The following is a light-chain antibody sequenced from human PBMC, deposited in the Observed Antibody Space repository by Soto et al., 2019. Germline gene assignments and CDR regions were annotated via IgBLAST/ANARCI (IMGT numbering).Light chain of an antibody. J-gene: IGKJ1*01. CDR3: KQRSNSWT. V-gene: IGKV3-11*01. CDR1: QSVSSSY. CDR2: DAS. Sequence: ELVLTQSPGTLSLSPGDSATLSCGASQSVSSSYLAWYQQKPGQAPRLLIYDASNRATGIQARLSGSGSGTEFTLTISSLEPEDFAVYYCKQRSNSWTCGQGTKVDIK.